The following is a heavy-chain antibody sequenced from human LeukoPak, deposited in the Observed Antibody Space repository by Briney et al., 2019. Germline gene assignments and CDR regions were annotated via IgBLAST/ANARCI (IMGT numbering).Heavy chain of an antibody. CDR1: RFTFNTYA. CDR3: AKDPASECELLDIDY. CDR2: IGVSDGNT. V-gene: IGHV3-23*01. J-gene: IGHJ4*02. D-gene: IGHD1-26*01. Sequence: GGSLRLSCAASRFTFNTYAMSWIRQAPGKGLEGVSTIGVSDGNTYYADSVKGRLTISRDNSKNTLYLQINNLRAEDTAVYYCAKDPASECELLDIDYWGQGTLVTVSS.